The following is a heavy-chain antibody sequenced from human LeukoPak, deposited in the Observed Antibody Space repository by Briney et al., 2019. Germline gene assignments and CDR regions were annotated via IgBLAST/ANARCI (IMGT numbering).Heavy chain of an antibody. Sequence: GRTLSLSCAASGFTFSNAWMSWVRHAPGKGLECVGRIKSKTDGGTTDYAAPVKGRFNISRDDSKTTLYLQMNSLKTEDTAVYYCTTGPVTTGDDYWGQGTVVTVSS. CDR1: GFTFSNAW. V-gene: IGHV3-15*01. J-gene: IGHJ4*02. CDR3: TTGPVTTGDDY. D-gene: IGHD4-17*01. CDR2: IKSKTDGGTT.